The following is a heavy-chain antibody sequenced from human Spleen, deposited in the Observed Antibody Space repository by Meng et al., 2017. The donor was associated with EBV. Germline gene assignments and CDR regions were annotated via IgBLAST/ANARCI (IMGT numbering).Heavy chain of an antibody. V-gene: IGHV1-18*01. J-gene: IGHJ4*02. CDR2: ISAYNGNT. CDR3: ARDLDTGPYYFDY. CDR1: GYTFTSNG. D-gene: IGHD3-22*01. Sequence: QVQLGQYGAEERKPGASVKVSCKASGYTFTSNGFSWVRQSPGQGLEWMGWISAYNGNTNYAQKFQGRVTLTTDTSTSTAYMELRGLRSDDTAVYYCARDLDTGPYYFDYWGQGTLVTVSS.